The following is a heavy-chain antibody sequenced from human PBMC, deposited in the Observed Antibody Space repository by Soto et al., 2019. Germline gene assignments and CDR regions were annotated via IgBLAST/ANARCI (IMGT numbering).Heavy chain of an antibody. CDR3: AKDQGSSWYEIDY. V-gene: IGHV3-23*01. CDR2: ISGSGGST. D-gene: IGHD6-13*01. Sequence: GGSLRLSCAASGFTFSNYSVTWVRQAPGKGLEWVSTISGSGGSTYYADSVKGRFTISRDNSKTTLYLQMNSLRAEYTAVYYCAKDQGSSWYEIDYWGQGTLVTVSS. CDR1: GFTFSNYS. J-gene: IGHJ4*02.